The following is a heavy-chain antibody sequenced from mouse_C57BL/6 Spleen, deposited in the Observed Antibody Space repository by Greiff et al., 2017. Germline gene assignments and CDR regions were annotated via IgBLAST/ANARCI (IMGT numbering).Heavy chain of an antibody. Sequence: EVMLVESGGDLVKPGGSLKLSCAASGFTFSSYGMSWVRQTPDKRLEWVATISSGGSYTYYPDSVKGRFTISRDNAKNTLYLQMSSLKSEDTAMYYCARPTLDYYAMDYWGQGTSVTVSS. D-gene: IGHD5-5*01. CDR1: GFTFSSYG. CDR2: ISSGGSYT. CDR3: ARPTLDYYAMDY. V-gene: IGHV5-6*02. J-gene: IGHJ4*01.